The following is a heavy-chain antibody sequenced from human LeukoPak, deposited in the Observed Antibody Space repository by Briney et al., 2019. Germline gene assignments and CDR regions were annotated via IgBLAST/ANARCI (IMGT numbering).Heavy chain of an antibody. CDR3: ARVGGSGTYYYYYMDV. CDR2: ISFDGSNK. CDR1: GFTFSSYA. V-gene: IGHV3-30*04. J-gene: IGHJ6*03. Sequence: PGGSLRLSCAASGFTFSSYAMHWVRQAPGKGLEWVAVISFDGSNKYYADSVKGRFTISRDNSKNTLYLQMNSLRAEDTAVYYCARVGGSGTYYYYYMDVWGKGTTVTISS. D-gene: IGHD3-10*01.